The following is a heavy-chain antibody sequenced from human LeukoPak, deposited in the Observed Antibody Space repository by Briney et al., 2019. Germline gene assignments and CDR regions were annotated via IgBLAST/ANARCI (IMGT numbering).Heavy chain of an antibody. CDR2: IGTAGDT. J-gene: IGHJ6*02. CDR1: GFTFSSYD. D-gene: IGHD4-17*01. Sequence: SGGSLRLSCAASGFTFSSYDMHWVRQATGKGLEWVSAIGTAGDTYYPGSVKGRFTISRENAKNSLYLQMNSLRAGDTAVYYCARAFIGNYGDPSNGMDVWGQGTTVTVSS. CDR3: ARAFIGNYGDPSNGMDV. V-gene: IGHV3-13*01.